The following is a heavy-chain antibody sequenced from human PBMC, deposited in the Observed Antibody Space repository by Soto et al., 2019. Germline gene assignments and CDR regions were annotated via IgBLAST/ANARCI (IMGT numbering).Heavy chain of an antibody. CDR2: TYFRSKWYN. D-gene: IGHD6-25*01. CDR1: GDSASSNTAS. J-gene: IGHJ5*02. V-gene: IGHV6-1*01. CDR3: AKGDNLGPKTGYTFDP. Sequence: SQTLSLTCVISGDSASSNTASWNWIRQSPSRGLEWLGRTYFRSKWYNDYAVSVKSRISINPDTSNNQFSLQLNSVTPEDTAVYFCAKGDNLGPKTGYTFDPWGQGIMVTVSS.